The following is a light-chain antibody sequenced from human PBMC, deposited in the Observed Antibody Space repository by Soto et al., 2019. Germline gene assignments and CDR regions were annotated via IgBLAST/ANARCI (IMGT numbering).Light chain of an antibody. CDR1: QTISSR. J-gene: IGKJ1*01. CDR2: KAS. Sequence: DIQMTQSPSTLSATVGDRVTITCRASQTISSRLAWYQPKPGKAPKLLIYKASTFKSGVPSRFSGSGSGTEFTLTISSLQPEDFATYYCQQYNSYSQAFGQGTKVDIK. V-gene: IGKV1-5*03. CDR3: QQYNSYSQA.